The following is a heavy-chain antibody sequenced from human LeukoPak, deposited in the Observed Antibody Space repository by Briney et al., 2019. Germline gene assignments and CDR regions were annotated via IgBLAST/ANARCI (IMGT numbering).Heavy chain of an antibody. CDR1: GYTFTGYY. D-gene: IGHD5-24*01. CDR3: ARDYGDGYNQGYYYMDV. CDR2: INPNSGGT. Sequence: GASVKVSCKASGYTFTGYYMHWVRQAPGQGLEWMGWINPNSGGTNYAQKFQGRVTMTRDTSISTAYMELSRLRSDDTAVYYCARDYGDGYNQGYYYMDVWGKGTTVTISS. V-gene: IGHV1-2*02. J-gene: IGHJ6*03.